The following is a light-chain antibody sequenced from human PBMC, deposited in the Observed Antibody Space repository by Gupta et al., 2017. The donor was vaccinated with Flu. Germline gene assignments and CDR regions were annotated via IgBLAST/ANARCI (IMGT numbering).Light chain of an antibody. CDR2: AAS. J-gene: IGKJ1*01. CDR1: RDIKKD. CDR3: QQSDSMPWT. V-gene: IGKV1-39*01. Sequence: PPAQAASVGDRVTITCRASRDIKKDLNWYQQRPGTVPSLLISAASNLRSGVPSRFSGSGSGTDFTLTITRLQPEDFATYYCQQSDSMPWTFGQGTRL.